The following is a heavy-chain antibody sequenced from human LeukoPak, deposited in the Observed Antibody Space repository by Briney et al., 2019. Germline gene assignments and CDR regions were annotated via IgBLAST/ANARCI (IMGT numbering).Heavy chain of an antibody. J-gene: IGHJ4*02. CDR1: GGSISSYY. D-gene: IGHD3-9*01. Sequence: ASETLSLTCTVSGGSISSYYWSWIRQPPRKGLEWIGYIYYSGSTNYNPSLKSRVTISVDTSKNQFSLKLSSVTAADTAVYYCARAGNYDILTGYQYYFDYWGQGTLVTVSS. CDR2: IYYSGST. CDR3: ARAGNYDILTGYQYYFDY. V-gene: IGHV4-59*01.